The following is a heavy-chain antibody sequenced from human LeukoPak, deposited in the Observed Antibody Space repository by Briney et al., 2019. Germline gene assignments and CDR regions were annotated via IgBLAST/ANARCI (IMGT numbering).Heavy chain of an antibody. Sequence: QTGGSLRLSCEVSGFTFSDHWMHWIRQVPGKGLVWVSRINGYGNTTTYAGFVKGRFTISRDNAKNTLYLQLNSLRAEDTAVYYCAREGGLIIPFDYWGQGTLVTVSS. CDR1: GFTFSDHW. CDR3: AREGGLIIPFDY. CDR2: INGYGNTT. J-gene: IGHJ4*02. D-gene: IGHD3/OR15-3a*01. V-gene: IGHV3-74*01.